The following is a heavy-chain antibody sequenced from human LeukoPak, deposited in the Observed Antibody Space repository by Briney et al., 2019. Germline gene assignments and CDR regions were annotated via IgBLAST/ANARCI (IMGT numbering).Heavy chain of an antibody. Sequence: PGGSLRLSCAASGFTFSSYAMHWVRQAPGKGLEWVAVISYDGSNKYYADSVKGRFTTSRDNSKNTLYLQMNSLRAEDTAVYYCARSISTVTTVDYWGQGTLVTVSS. CDR1: GFTFSSYA. CDR2: ISYDGSNK. CDR3: ARSISTVTTVDY. V-gene: IGHV3-30-3*01. D-gene: IGHD4-17*01. J-gene: IGHJ4*02.